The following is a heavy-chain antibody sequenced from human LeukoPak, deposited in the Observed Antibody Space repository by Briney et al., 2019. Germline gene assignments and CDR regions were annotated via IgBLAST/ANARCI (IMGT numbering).Heavy chain of an antibody. D-gene: IGHD3-22*01. V-gene: IGHV4-39*07. CDR3: ARDPTTMIVEVMIPGWYFDL. Sequence: SETLSLTCTVSGGSISSSSYYWGWIRQPPGKGLEWIGSIYYSGSTYYNPSLKSRVTISVDTSKNQFSLKLSSVTAADTAVYYCARDPTTMIVEVMIPGWYFDLWGRGTLVTVSS. CDR1: GGSISSSSYY. CDR2: IYYSGST. J-gene: IGHJ2*01.